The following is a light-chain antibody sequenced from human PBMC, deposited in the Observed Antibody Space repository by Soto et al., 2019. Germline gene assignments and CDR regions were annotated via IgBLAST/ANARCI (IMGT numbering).Light chain of an antibody. CDR2: DDD. Sequence: SVLARPAPVDSAPGQKVTLSCSGNSSNIGGNSVSWYQQLPGTAPKLLIYDDDKRPSGIPDRFSGSKSGTSATLGITGFQTGDEADYYCGSWDSSLSAYVFGTGNKVTV. CDR3: GSWDSSLSAYV. V-gene: IGLV1-51*01. CDR1: SSNIGGNS. J-gene: IGLJ1*01.